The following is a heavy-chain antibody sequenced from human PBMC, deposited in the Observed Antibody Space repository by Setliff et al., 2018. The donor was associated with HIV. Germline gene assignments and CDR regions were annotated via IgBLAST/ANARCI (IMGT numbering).Heavy chain of an antibody. V-gene: IGHV4-34*01. CDR1: GGSFSNYY. Sequence: PSETLSLTCAVYGGSFSNYYWSWIRQTPEKGLEWIGEITDDGSANYNPSLRSRVTISLATSQKQFSLKMTSVTAADTAIYYCARGPSCADDWCYLYYYYYYGLDVWGQGTTVTVSS. D-gene: IGHD2-21*01. CDR2: ITDDGSA. CDR3: ARGPSCADDWCYLYYYYYYGLDV. J-gene: IGHJ6*02.